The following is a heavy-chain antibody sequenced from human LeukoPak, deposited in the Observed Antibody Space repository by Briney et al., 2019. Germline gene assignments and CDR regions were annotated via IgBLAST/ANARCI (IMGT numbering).Heavy chain of an antibody. V-gene: IGHV3-30*12. J-gene: IGHJ4*02. D-gene: IGHD3-22*01. CDR2: SSFDGDTA. CDR1: GFTFSSYG. Sequence: GGSLRLSCAASGFTFSSYGIHWVRQAPGMGLEWVGDSSFDGDTAYNADSVKGRFTISRDSSEKTLYLQMNSLRAEDTAVYYCAKTNGYYSDWGQGTLVTVSS. CDR3: AKTNGYYSD.